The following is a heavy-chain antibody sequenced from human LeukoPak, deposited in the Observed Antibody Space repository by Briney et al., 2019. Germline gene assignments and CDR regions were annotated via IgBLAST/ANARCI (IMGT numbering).Heavy chain of an antibody. CDR1: GYSFATYW. CDR3: ARSSDYVFDH. V-gene: IGHV5-51*01. Sequence: GESLKISCEASGYSFATYWIGWVRQMPGKGLEWMGVIYAGDSDTIYSPSFQGQVTISADTSITTAYLQWGSLKASDTAMYYCARSSDYVFDHWGQGTLVTVSS. J-gene: IGHJ4*02. CDR2: IYAGDSDT. D-gene: IGHD4-17*01.